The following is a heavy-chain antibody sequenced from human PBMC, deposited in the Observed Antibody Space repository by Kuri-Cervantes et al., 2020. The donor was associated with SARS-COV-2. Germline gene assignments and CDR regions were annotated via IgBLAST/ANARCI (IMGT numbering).Heavy chain of an antibody. J-gene: IGHJ4*02. CDR1: GFTFSSYG. Sequence: GGSLRLSCAASGFTFSSYGMHWVRQAPGKGLEWVAVIWYDGSNKYYADSVKGRFTISRDNSKNTLYLQMNSLRAEDTAVYYCARGYDFWSGPEYYFDYWGQGTLVTVSS. V-gene: IGHV3-30*19. CDR3: ARGYDFWSGPEYYFDY. D-gene: IGHD3-3*01. CDR2: IWYDGSNK.